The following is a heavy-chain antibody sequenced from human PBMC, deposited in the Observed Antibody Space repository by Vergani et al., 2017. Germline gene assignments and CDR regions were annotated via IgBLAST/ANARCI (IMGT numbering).Heavy chain of an antibody. CDR2: INPNSGGT. D-gene: IGHD2-2*01. V-gene: IGHV1-2*02. J-gene: IGHJ4*02. CDR1: GYTFTDYF. Sequence: QVQLVQSGAEVKKPGASVKVSCKASGYTFTDYFMHWVRQAPGQGLEWMGWINPNSGGTNYAQKFQGRVTMTRETSISTAYMELSNLRSDDTAGYYCARVGTSSTRDYFDYWGQGTLVTVSS. CDR3: ARVGTSSTRDYFDY.